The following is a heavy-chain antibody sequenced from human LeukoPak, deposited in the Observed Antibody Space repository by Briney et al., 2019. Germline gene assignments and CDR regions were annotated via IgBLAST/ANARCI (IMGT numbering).Heavy chain of an antibody. V-gene: IGHV3-23*01. CDR2: ISGSGGST. CDR1: GFTFSSYT. D-gene: IGHD3-22*01. J-gene: IGHJ4*02. Sequence: GGSLRLSCAASGFTFSSYTMSWVRQAPGKGLEWVSAISGSGGSTYYADSVKGRFTISRDNSKNTLYLQMNSLRAEDTAVYYCARGVRDYYDSSGYPKDYWGQGTLVTVPS. CDR3: ARGVRDYYDSSGYPKDY.